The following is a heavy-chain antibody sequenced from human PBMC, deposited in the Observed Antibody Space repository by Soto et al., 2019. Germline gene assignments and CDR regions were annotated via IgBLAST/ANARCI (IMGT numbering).Heavy chain of an antibody. Sequence: SETLSLTCAVSGGSISSSNWWSWVRQPPGKGLEWIGEIYHSGSTNYNPSLKSRVTISVDNSKNQFSLKLSSVTAADTAVYYCARDPRRVGATTTLDYWGQGTLVTVSS. CDR1: GGSISSSNW. D-gene: IGHD1-26*01. CDR3: ARDPRRVGATTTLDY. J-gene: IGHJ4*02. V-gene: IGHV4-4*02. CDR2: IYHSGST.